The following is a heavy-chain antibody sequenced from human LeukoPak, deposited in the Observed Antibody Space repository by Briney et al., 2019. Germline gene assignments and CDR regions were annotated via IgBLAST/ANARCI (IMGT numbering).Heavy chain of an antibody. Sequence: GGSLRLSCAASGFTFSTYNMDWVRQAPGKGLEWVAYISSSSTIYYADSVKGRFTISRDNAKNSLYLQMNNLRAEDTAVYYCAKHWSYCSTTSCFFNYYYYYMDVWGKGTTVTVSS. J-gene: IGHJ6*03. CDR3: AKHWSYCSTTSCFFNYYYYYMDV. CDR2: ISSSSTI. CDR1: GFTFSTYN. V-gene: IGHV3-69-1*02. D-gene: IGHD2-2*01.